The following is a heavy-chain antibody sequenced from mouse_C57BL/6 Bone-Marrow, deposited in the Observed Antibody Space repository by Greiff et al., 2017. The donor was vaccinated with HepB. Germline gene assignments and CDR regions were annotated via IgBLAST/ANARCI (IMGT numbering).Heavy chain of an antibody. CDR3: ARHSDGVAWFAY. Sequence: EVQVVESGGDLVKPGGSLKLSCAASGFTFSSYGMSWVRQTPDKRLEWVATISSGGSYTYYPDSVKGRFTISRDNAKNTLYLQMSSLKSEDTAMYYCARHSDGVAWFAYWGQGTLVTVSA. V-gene: IGHV5-6*01. D-gene: IGHD1-3*01. CDR2: ISSGGSYT. CDR1: GFTFSSYG. J-gene: IGHJ3*01.